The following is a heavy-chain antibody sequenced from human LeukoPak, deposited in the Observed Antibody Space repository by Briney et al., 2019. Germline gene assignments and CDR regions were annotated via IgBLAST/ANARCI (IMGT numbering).Heavy chain of an antibody. CDR2: IVGGDGGT. CDR3: ARGALYYMDV. CDR1: GFPISTNG. Sequence: GGSLRLSCAASGFPISTNGMSWVRQAPGKGLEWVSGIVGGDGGTYYADSVKGRFIISRDNSKNTLYVQMNSLRAEDTAVYYCARGALYYMDVWGKGTTVTISS. V-gene: IGHV3-23*01. J-gene: IGHJ6*03.